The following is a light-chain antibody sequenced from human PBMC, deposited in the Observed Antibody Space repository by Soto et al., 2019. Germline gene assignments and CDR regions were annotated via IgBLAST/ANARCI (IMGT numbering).Light chain of an antibody. J-gene: IGLJ3*02. CDR3: SSYTSSSTRV. Sequence: QSALTQPASVSGSPGQSITISCTGTSSDVGGYNYVSWYQQHPGKAPKLMIYEVSNRPSGVSNRFYGSKSGNTASLTISGLQAAEEADYYCSSYTSSSTRVFGGGTKLTVL. CDR2: EVS. CDR1: SSDVGGYNY. V-gene: IGLV2-14*01.